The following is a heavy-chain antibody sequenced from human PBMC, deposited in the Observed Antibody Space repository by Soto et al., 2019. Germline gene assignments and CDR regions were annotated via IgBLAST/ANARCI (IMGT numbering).Heavy chain of an antibody. J-gene: IGHJ6*04. CDR1: GFIFSSYA. Sequence: GGSLRLSCAASGFIFSSYALSWVRQAPGKGLEWVSTISGADGSTYYADSVKGRFTISRDNSKNTLYLQMNSLRAEDTSVFYCAKVPSRYSSNAVDVWGKGTTVTVSS. CDR3: AKVPSRYSSNAVDV. CDR2: ISGADGST. V-gene: IGHV3-23*01. D-gene: IGHD6-13*01.